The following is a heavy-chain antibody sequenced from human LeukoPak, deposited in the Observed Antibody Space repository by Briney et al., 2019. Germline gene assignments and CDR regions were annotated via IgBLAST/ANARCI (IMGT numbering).Heavy chain of an antibody. CDR2: ISSISHYI. CDR1: GYSFRSHS. J-gene: IGHJ4*02. V-gene: IGHV3-21*01. Sequence: GGSLRLSCAGSGYSFRSHSMNWVRQAPGKGLEWVSSISSISHYIYYADSVKGRFTISRDNAKNSAYLEMNSLRAEDTALYYCTRDYYDSSGLPFDYWGQGTLVTVSS. D-gene: IGHD3-22*01. CDR3: TRDYYDSSGLPFDY.